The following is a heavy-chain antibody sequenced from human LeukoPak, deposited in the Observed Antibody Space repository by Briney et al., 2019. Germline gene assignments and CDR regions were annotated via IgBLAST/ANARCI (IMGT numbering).Heavy chain of an antibody. V-gene: IGHV1-24*01. CDR3: ASGLRYCSGGSCATYYYYYYGMDV. J-gene: IGHJ6*02. CDR1: GYTLTELS. CDR2: FDPEDGET. Sequence: ASVKVSCKVSGYTLTELSMHWVRQAPGKGLEWMGGFDPEDGETIYAQKFQGRVTITADESTSTAYMELSSLRSEDTAVYYCASGLRYCSGGSCATYYYYYYGMDVWGQGTTVTVSS. D-gene: IGHD2-15*01.